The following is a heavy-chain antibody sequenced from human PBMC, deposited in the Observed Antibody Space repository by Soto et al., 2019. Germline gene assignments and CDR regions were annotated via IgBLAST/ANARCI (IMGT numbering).Heavy chain of an antibody. Sequence: SVKVSCKASGGTFSSYAISWVRQAPGQGLEWMGGTIPIFGTASYAQKFQGRVTMTRDTSTSTVYMELSSLRSEDTAVYYCARAPITMIVVVTGYGMDVWGQGTTVTVSS. CDR3: ARAPITMIVVVTGYGMDV. V-gene: IGHV1-69*05. CDR1: GGTFSSYA. D-gene: IGHD3-22*01. J-gene: IGHJ6*02. CDR2: TIPIFGTA.